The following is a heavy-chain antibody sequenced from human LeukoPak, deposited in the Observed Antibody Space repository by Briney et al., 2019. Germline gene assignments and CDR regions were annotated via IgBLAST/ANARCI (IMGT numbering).Heavy chain of an antibody. D-gene: IGHD6-13*01. CDR1: GFTFSSFA. CDR3: AKRTSGSSWYPSDY. V-gene: IGHV3-23*01. CDR2: MSGDATST. Sequence: GGSLRLSCAASGFTFSSFAMNWVRQAPGKRLEWVSTMSGDATSTYYADSVKGRFTISRDNSKNTLYLQMNSLRAEDTAVYYCAKRTSGSSWYPSDYWGQGTLVTVSS. J-gene: IGHJ4*02.